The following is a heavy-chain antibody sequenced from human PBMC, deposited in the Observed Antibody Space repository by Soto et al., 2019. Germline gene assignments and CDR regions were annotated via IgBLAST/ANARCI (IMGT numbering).Heavy chain of an antibody. J-gene: IGHJ6*02. CDR3: ARRTYYYDSSGYYYYGMDV. CDR1: GYSFTSYW. D-gene: IGHD3-22*01. V-gene: IGHV5-51*01. Sequence: PGESLKISCKGSGYSFTSYWIGWVRQMPGKGLEWMGSIYPGDSDTRYSPSFQGQVTISADKSISTAYLQWSSLKASDTAMYYCARRTYYYDSSGYYYYGMDVWGQGTTVTVSS. CDR2: IYPGDSDT.